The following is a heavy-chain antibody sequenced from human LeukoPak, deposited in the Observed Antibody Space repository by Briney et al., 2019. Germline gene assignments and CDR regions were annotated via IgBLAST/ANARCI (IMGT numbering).Heavy chain of an antibody. Sequence: AGGSLRLSCAASKFTFSNYWMIWVRQAPGKGLEWVANIKHDGTETNYVDSVKGRFTISRDNAKKSLYLQMNSLRAEDSAVYYCATDRDGYRKNWHRFHYWGQGTLVAVSS. V-gene: IGHV3-7*04. CDR3: ATDRDGYRKNWHRFHY. J-gene: IGHJ4*02. CDR2: IKHDGTET. D-gene: IGHD5-24*01. CDR1: KFTFSNYW.